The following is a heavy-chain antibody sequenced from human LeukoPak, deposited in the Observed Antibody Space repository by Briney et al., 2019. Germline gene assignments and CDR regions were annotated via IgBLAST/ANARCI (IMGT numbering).Heavy chain of an antibody. Sequence: GGSLRLSCAASTFTVSTNYMSWVRQAPGKGLEWVSVIYAGGNTNYADSVKGRFTISRGNSKNTVYPQMNSLRAEDTAVYYCVRGLAASSNYWGQGTLVSVSS. D-gene: IGHD1-26*01. CDR2: IYAGGNT. V-gene: IGHV3-53*01. J-gene: IGHJ4*02. CDR3: VRGLAASSNY. CDR1: TFTVSTNY.